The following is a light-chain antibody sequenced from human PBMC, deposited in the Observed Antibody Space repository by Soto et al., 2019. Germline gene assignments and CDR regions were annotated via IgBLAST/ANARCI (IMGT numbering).Light chain of an antibody. Sequence: QSALTQPPSASGSPGQSVTISCTGTSSDVGIFNYVSWYQQHPDQAPKLLIFEVNKRTSGVPDRFSASKSGNTASLTVSGLQAEDEADYYCCSYAGSNTLIFGGGTKVTVL. CDR2: EVN. V-gene: IGLV2-8*01. CDR1: SSDVGIFNY. J-gene: IGLJ2*01. CDR3: CSYAGSNTLI.